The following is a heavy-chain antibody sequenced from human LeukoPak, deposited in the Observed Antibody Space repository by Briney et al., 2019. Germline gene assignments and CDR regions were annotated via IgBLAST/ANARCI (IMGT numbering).Heavy chain of an antibody. V-gene: IGHV1-69*04. Sequence: GASVKVSCKASGGTFSSYAISWVRQAPGQGLEWMGRIIPILGIANYAQKFQGRVTITADKSTSTAYMELSSLRSEDTAVYYCANPDQTSPGRFKYGMDVWDQGTTVTVSS. D-gene: IGHD2-2*01. CDR2: IIPILGIA. J-gene: IGHJ6*02. CDR3: ANPDQTSPGRFKYGMDV. CDR1: GGTFSSYA.